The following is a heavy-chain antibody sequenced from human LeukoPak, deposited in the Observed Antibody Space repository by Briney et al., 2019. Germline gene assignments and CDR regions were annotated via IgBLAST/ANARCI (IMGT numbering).Heavy chain of an antibody. V-gene: IGHV1-69*01. CDR3: ARDPVVVVAATDYYYYGMDV. J-gene: IGHJ6*02. D-gene: IGHD2-15*01. CDR1: GGAFSNYA. CDR2: IIPIFGTA. Sequence: SVKVSCKASGGAFSNYAISWVRQAPGQGLEWMGGIIPIFGTANYAQKFQGRVTITADESTSTAYMELSSLRSEDTAVYYCARDPVVVVAATDYYYYGMDVWGQGTTVTVSS.